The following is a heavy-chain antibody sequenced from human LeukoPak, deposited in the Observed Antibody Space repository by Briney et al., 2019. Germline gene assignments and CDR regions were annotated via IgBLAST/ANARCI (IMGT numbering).Heavy chain of an antibody. V-gene: IGHV3-48*03. Sequence: GGSLRLSCAASGFTFSSYEMNWVRQAPGKGLERVSYISSSGSTIYYADSVKGRFTISRDNAKNSLYLQMNSLRAEDTAVYYCAREGGITMVRGVIIGAFDIWGQGTMVTVSS. CDR2: ISSSGSTI. CDR1: GFTFSSYE. CDR3: AREGGITMVRGVIIGAFDI. D-gene: IGHD3-10*01. J-gene: IGHJ3*02.